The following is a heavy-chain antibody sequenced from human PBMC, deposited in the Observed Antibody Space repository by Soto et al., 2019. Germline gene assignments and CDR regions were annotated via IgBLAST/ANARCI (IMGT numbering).Heavy chain of an antibody. J-gene: IGHJ6*02. D-gene: IGHD3-22*01. CDR2: IIPIFCTA. CDR3: ARDGSGYRSRASPMDV. Sequence: QVQLVQSGAEVKKPGSSVKVSCKASGDTFSSYAISWVRQAPGQGLEWMGGIIPIFCTANYAQKFQGRVTITADESTSTAYMELSSLRSEDTAVYYCARDGSGYRSRASPMDVWGQGTTVTVSS. CDR1: GDTFSSYA. V-gene: IGHV1-69*01.